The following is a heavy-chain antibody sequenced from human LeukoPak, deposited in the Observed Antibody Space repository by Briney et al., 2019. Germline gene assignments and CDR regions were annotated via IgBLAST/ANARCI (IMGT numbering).Heavy chain of an antibody. V-gene: IGHV1-2*02. CDR3: TRVIPDGYFPFDY. Sequence: ASVKVSCKASGYTFTGYYMHWVRQAPGQGLEWMGWINPNSGGTNYAQKFQGRVTMTRDTSISTAYMELSRLRSDDTAVYYCTRVIPDGYFPFDYWGQGTLVTVSS. J-gene: IGHJ4*02. D-gene: IGHD3-22*01. CDR2: INPNSGGT. CDR1: GYTFTGYY.